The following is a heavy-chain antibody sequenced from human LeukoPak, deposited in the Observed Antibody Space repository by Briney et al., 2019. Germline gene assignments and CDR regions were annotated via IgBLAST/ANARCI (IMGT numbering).Heavy chain of an antibody. D-gene: IGHD5-24*01. CDR3: ARSRDGYNFDY. CDR2: IYPGDSDT. Sequence: GESLQISCQGSGYSFTSYWIGWVRQMPGKGLEWMGIIYPGDSDTRYSPSFQGQVTISADKSISTAYLQWSSLKASDTAMYCCARSRDGYNFDYWGQGTLVTVSS. CDR1: GYSFTSYW. J-gene: IGHJ4*02. V-gene: IGHV5-51*01.